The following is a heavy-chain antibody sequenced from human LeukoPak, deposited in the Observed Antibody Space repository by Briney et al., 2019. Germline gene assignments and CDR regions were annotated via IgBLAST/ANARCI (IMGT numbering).Heavy chain of an antibody. Sequence: QPGGSLRLSCAASGFTFSNYWMTWVRQAPGKGLEWVANIKQDGSEKYYVDSVKGRFTISRDNAKNSLYLQMTNLRAEDTAIYYCARKRYYYESSTYGWFDSWGQGTLVAVSS. CDR3: ARKRYYYESSTYGWFDS. CDR1: GFTFSNYW. CDR2: IKQDGSEK. J-gene: IGHJ5*01. V-gene: IGHV3-7*01. D-gene: IGHD3-22*01.